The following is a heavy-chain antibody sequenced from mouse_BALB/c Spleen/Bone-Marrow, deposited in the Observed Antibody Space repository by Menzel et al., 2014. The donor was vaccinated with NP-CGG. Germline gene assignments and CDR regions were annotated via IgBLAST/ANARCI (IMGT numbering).Heavy chain of an antibody. CDR1: GFNIKDTY. CDR2: IDPANGNT. J-gene: IGHJ3*01. V-gene: IGHV14-3*02. CDR3: ASYYYGSSRFAY. Sequence: VQLQQSGAELVKPGASVKLSCTASGFNIKDTYMHWVKQRPEQGLEWIGRIDPANGNTKYDPKFQGKATITADTSSNTAYLQLSSLTSEDTAVYYCASYYYGSSRFAYWGQATLVNVSA. D-gene: IGHD1-1*01.